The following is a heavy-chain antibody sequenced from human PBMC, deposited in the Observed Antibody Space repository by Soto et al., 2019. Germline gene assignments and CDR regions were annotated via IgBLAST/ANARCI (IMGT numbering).Heavy chain of an antibody. D-gene: IGHD3-10*01. V-gene: IGHV3-7*01. CDR1: GFTFGVYW. CDR2: IKFDASEK. J-gene: IGHJ4*01. Sequence: EVQLVQSGGGLVQPGGSLRLSCEASGFTFGVYWMSWVRQAPGKGLEWLGTIKFDASEKKYVDSVKGRFTMSRDNAKNSLYLQMDSLRADDTAGYYCARDSGYGSRSSVNHYLDYWGHGTLVTVSS. CDR3: ARDSGYGSRSSVNHYLDY.